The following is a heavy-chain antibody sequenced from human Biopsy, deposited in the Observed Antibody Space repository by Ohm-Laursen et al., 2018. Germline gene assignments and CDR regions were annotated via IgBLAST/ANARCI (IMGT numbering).Heavy chain of an antibody. Sequence: SVKASCKASGYNFTDFYLHWVRQAPGQGLEWLGWINPDTGGTKHAQKFQGRVAMTRDTSISTAYLDLSSLGSEDTAVYYCAREKPFGASWGYWGQGTLVTVSS. D-gene: IGHD6-13*01. CDR3: AREKPFGASWGY. CDR1: GYNFTDFY. CDR2: INPDTGGT. J-gene: IGHJ4*02. V-gene: IGHV1-2*02.